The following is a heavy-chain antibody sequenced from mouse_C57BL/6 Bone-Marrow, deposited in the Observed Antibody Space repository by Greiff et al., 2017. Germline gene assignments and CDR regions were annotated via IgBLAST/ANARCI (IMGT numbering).Heavy chain of an antibody. D-gene: IGHD2-2*01. J-gene: IGHJ3*01. Sequence: QVQLKESGPELVKPGASVKISCKASGYTFTDYYINWVKQRPGQGLEWIGWIFPGSGSTYYNEKFKGKATLTVDKSSSTAYMLLSSLTSEDSAVYFCAREATMVTPWFAYWGQGTLVTVSA. CDR3: AREATMVTPWFAY. CDR2: IFPGSGST. V-gene: IGHV1-75*01. CDR1: GYTFTDYY.